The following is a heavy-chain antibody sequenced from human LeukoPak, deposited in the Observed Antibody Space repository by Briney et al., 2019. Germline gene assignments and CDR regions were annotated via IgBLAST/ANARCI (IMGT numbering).Heavy chain of an antibody. V-gene: IGHV5-51*01. D-gene: IGHD2-15*01. CDR2: IDPGDSDT. CDR3: ARAQGYCSGGSCWGIDY. CDR1: GYSFTSYW. Sequence: GESLKISCKGSGYSFTSYWIGWLRQMPGKGLEWMGIIDPGDSDTRYSPSFQGQVTMSADKSISTAYLQWSSLKASDTAMYYCARAQGYCSGGSCWGIDYWGQGTLVTVSS. J-gene: IGHJ4*02.